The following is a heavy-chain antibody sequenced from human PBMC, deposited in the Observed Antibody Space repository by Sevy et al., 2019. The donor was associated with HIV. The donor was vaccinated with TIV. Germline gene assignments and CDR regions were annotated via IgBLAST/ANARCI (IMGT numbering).Heavy chain of an antibody. CDR1: GYTFTGYY. J-gene: IGHJ4*02. D-gene: IGHD6-19*01. CDR3: ARSPYSSGWGAFDY. CDR2: INPNSGGT. Sequence: ASVKVSCKASGYTFTGYYMHWVRQAPGQGLEWTGWINPNSGGTNYAQKFQGRVTMTRDTSISTAYMELSRLRSDDTAVYYCARSPYSSGWGAFDYWGQGTLVTVSS. V-gene: IGHV1-2*02.